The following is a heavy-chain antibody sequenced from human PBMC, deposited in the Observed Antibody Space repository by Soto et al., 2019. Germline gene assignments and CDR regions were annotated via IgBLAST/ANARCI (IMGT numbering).Heavy chain of an antibody. V-gene: IGHV3-33*01. D-gene: IGHD4-17*01. CDR1: GFTFSSYG. Sequence: QVQLVESGGGVVQPGRSLRLSCAASGFTFSSYGMHWVRQAPGKGLEWVAVIWYDGSNKYYADSVKGRFTISRDNSKNTLYLQMNSLRAEDTAVYYCARDDYGDYGNQFFDYWGQGTLVTVSS. J-gene: IGHJ4*02. CDR3: ARDDYGDYGNQFFDY. CDR2: IWYDGSNK.